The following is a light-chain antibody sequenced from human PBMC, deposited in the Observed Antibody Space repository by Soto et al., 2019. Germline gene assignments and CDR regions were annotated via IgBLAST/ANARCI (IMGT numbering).Light chain of an antibody. CDR3: QQSYSDPWT. J-gene: IGKJ1*01. CDR2: AAS. Sequence: DIHMTQSPSSLSASVGDRVTITCRASHSISFYLNWYQQRPGKAPYLLIYAASSVQSGVPSRFSGSGSGTEFTLTINSLQPEDFETYYCQQSYSDPWTFGQGTKVDSK. V-gene: IGKV1-39*01. CDR1: HSISFY.